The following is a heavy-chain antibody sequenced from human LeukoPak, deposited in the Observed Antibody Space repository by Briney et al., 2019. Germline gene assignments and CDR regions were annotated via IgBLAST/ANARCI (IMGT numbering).Heavy chain of an antibody. D-gene: IGHD2-8*01. CDR2: INHSGST. CDR3: ARRLNCTNGVCSPENWFDP. J-gene: IGHJ5*02. V-gene: IGHV4-34*01. CDR1: GGSLSGYY. Sequence: SETLSLTCAVYGGSLSGYYWSWIRQPPGKGLEWIGEINHSGSTNYNPSLKSRVTISVDTSKNQFSLKLSSVTAADTAVYYCARRLNCTNGVCSPENWFDPWGQGTLVTVSS.